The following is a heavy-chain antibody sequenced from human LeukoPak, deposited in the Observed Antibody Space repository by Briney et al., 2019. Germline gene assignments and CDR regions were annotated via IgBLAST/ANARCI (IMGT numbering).Heavy chain of an antibody. CDR2: ISWNSGSI. V-gene: IGHV3-9*01. CDR1: GFTFDDYA. CDR3: AKDLRYYYDSSGYSDAFDI. J-gene: IGHJ3*02. D-gene: IGHD3-22*01. Sequence: HPGGSLRLSCAASGFTFDDYAMHWVRQAPGKGLEWVSVISWNSGSIGYADSVKGRFTISRDNAKNSLYLQMNSLRAEDTALYYCAKDLRYYYDSSGYSDAFDIWGQGTMVTVSS.